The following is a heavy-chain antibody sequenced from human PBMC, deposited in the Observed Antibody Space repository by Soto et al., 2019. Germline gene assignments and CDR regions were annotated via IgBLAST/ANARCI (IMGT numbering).Heavy chain of an antibody. CDR2: ISYDGSNK. CDR3: ARGLYSSGWYDAFDI. V-gene: IGHV3-30*04. D-gene: IGHD6-19*01. CDR1: GFTFSSYA. J-gene: IGHJ3*02. Sequence: GGSLRLSCAASGFTFSSYAMHWVRQAPGKGLEWVAVISYDGSNKYYADSVKGRFTISRDNSKNTLYLQMNSLRAEDTAVYYCARGLYSSGWYDAFDIWGQGTMVTVSS.